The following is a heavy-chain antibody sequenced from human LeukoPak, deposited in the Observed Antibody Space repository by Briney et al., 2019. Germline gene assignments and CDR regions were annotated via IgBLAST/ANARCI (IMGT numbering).Heavy chain of an antibody. CDR2: ISAYNGNT. J-gene: IGHJ4*02. V-gene: IGHV1-18*01. CDR3: ARALKYQLLYVLGY. D-gene: IGHD2-2*02. CDR1: GYTFTSYG. Sequence: GASVTVSCTASGYTFTSYGISWVRQAPGQGLEWMGWISAYNGNTNYAQKLQGRVTMTTDTSTSTAYMELRSLRSDDTAVYYCARALKYQLLYVLGYWGQGTLVTVSS.